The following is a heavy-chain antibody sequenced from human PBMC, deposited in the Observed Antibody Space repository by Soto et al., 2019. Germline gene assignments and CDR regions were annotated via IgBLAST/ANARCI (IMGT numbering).Heavy chain of an antibody. J-gene: IGHJ6*02. CDR3: ARGRPVIVGATGYYGIDV. CDR2: INHSGST. CDR1: GGSFSGYY. D-gene: IGHD1-26*01. V-gene: IGHV4-34*01. Sequence: QVQLQQWGAGLLKPSETLSLTCAVYGGSFSGYYWSWIRQPPGKGLEWIGEINHSGSTNYNPSLKSRVIISVDTSKNQFSLKLISVTAAYSAVYYCARGRPVIVGATGYYGIDVWGQGTTVTVSS.